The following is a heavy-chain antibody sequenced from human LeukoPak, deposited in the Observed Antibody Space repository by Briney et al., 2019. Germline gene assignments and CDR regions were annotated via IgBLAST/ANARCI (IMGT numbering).Heavy chain of an antibody. D-gene: IGHD3-3*01. J-gene: IGHJ6*02. Sequence: GGSLRLSCAASGFTFSDYYMSWIRQAPGKGLEWVSYISSSGSTIYYADSVKGRFTISRDNAKNSLYLQMNSLRAEDTAVYYCARDSNDFWSGYDYYGMDVWGQGTTVTVSS. CDR1: GFTFSDYY. V-gene: IGHV3-11*01. CDR2: ISSSGSTI. CDR3: ARDSNDFWSGYDYYGMDV.